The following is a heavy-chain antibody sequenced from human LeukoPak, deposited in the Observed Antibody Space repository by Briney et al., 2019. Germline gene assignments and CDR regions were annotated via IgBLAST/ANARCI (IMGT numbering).Heavy chain of an antibody. CDR3: AGGGGYWGLYY. J-gene: IGHJ4*02. D-gene: IGHD1-26*01. CDR1: GFTFTTYW. V-gene: IGHV3-15*07. Sequence: GGSLRLSCAASGFTFTTYWMNWVRQAPGKGLEWVGRMKSKTDGGTTDYAAPVKGRFTISRDDSKNTLYLQMNSLKTEDTAVYYCAGGGGYWGLYYWGQGTLVTVSS. CDR2: MKSKTDGGTT.